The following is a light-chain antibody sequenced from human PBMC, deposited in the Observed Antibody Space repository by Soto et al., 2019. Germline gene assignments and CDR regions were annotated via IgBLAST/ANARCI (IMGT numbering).Light chain of an antibody. Sequence: DIQITQSPSFLSASVGDRVTISCRASQAINTYLNWYQQKPGKAPKLLLYGTSDLQNGVPSRFSGGGSWTDFTLTISSLQPEDFVTYYCQQSYSTLLINFGQGTRLEV. V-gene: IGKV1-39*01. CDR3: QQSYSTLLIN. CDR2: GTS. CDR1: QAINTY. J-gene: IGKJ5*01.